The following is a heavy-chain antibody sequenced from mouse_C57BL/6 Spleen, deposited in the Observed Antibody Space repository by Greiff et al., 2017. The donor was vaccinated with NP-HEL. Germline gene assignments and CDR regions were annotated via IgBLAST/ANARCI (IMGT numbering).Heavy chain of an antibody. CDR3: IGGNSFDY. V-gene: IGHV14-4*01. CDR2: IDPENGDT. CDR1: GFNIKDDY. D-gene: IGHD1-1*02. Sequence: VQLQQSGAELVRPGASVKLSCTASGFNIKDDYMHWVKQRPEQGLEWIGWIDPENGDTEYASKFQGKATITADTSSNTAYLQLSSLTSEDTAVYYCIGGNSFDYWGQGTTLTVSS. J-gene: IGHJ2*01.